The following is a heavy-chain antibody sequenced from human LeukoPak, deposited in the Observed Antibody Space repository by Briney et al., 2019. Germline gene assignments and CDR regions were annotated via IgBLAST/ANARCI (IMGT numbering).Heavy chain of an antibody. CDR3: ARERSMYSSSPYDAFDI. CDR2: ISSSGSTI. V-gene: IGHV3-11*01. CDR1: GFTFSDYY. J-gene: IGHJ3*02. D-gene: IGHD6-13*01. Sequence: PGGSLRLSCAASGFTFSDYYMSWIRQAPGKGLEWVSDISSSGSTIYYADSVKGRFIISRDNAKNSLYLKMTSLRAEDTAMYYCARERSMYSSSPYDAFDIWGQGTMATVSS.